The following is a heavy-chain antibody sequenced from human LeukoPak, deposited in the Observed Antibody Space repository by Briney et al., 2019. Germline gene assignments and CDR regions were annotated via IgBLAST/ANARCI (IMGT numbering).Heavy chain of an antibody. D-gene: IGHD5-18*01. CDR2: IYSGDSDT. Sequence: GGSLKISCKGSGYRFTSYWIGGVRQMPGKGLEGMGIIYSGDSDTRYSPSFQAQVTISAHKSISTAYLQWSSLKASDTAMYYCARQLQLWYPEWGQGTLVTVSS. J-gene: IGHJ4*02. CDR3: ARQLQLWYPE. V-gene: IGHV5-51*01. CDR1: GYRFTSYW.